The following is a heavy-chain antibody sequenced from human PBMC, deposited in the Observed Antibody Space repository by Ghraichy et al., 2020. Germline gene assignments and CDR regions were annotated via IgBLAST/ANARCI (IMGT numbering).Heavy chain of an antibody. CDR2: ISSDSSPT. D-gene: IGHD6-6*01. J-gene: IGHJ6*02. V-gene: IGHV3-48*02. CDR1: GFTFNSYN. CDR3: AIDQYSTSSAGFYYALDV. Sequence: LSLTCAASGFTFNSYNMNWVRQAPGKGLEWVSYISSDSSPTYYADSVKGRFTISRDNAKNSLYLQMNSLRDEDTAVYYCAIDQYSTSSAGFYYALDVWGQGTTVTVSS.